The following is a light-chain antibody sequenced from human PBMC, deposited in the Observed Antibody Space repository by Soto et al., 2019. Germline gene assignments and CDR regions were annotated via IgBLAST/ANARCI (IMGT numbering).Light chain of an antibody. CDR3: QQYNNWPIT. Sequence: MTQSTSSLSASVVDRVTITCRASQSVDSLLAWYQQKPGQAPRLLIYRASTRTTGIPARFSGSGSGTEFTLTINSLQSEDFAVYYCQQYNNWPITFGQGTRLEIK. V-gene: IGKV3-15*01. J-gene: IGKJ5*01. CDR1: QSVDSL. CDR2: RAS.